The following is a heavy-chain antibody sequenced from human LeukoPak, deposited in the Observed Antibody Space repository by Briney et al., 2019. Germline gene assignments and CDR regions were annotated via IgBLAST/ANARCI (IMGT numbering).Heavy chain of an antibody. D-gene: IGHD4-11*01. CDR1: GFPFRVRW. V-gene: IGHV3-74*03. Sequence: PGRSLRLSCTASGFPFRVRWMHWVRQAPGKGLVWISLIKKDGFFSTYADSVKGRFTISRDDAKNTLYLQMDSLRADDTAVYYCATDLDYTFDYWGRGTLVTVSS. J-gene: IGHJ4*02. CDR2: IKKDGFFS. CDR3: ATDLDYTFDY.